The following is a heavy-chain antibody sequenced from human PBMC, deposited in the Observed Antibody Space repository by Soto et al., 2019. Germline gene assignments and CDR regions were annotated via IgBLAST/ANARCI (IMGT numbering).Heavy chain of an antibody. V-gene: IGHV4-59*08. CDR1: GGSISSYY. CDR2: IYYSGST. Sequence: PSETLSLTCTVSGGSISSYYWSWIRQPPGKGLEWIGYIYYSGSTNYNPSLKSRVTISVDTSKNQFSLKLSSVTAADTAVYYCAMNYGDYPTFDYWGQGTLVTVSS. CDR3: AMNYGDYPTFDY. J-gene: IGHJ4*02. D-gene: IGHD4-17*01.